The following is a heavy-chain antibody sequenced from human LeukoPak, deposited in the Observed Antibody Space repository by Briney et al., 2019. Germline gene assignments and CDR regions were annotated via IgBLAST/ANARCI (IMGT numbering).Heavy chain of an antibody. CDR1: GYTFTGYY. CDR2: INPNSGGT. J-gene: IGHJ5*02. Sequence: EASAKVSCKASGYTFTGYYMHWVRQAPGQGLEWMGWINPNSGGTNYAQKFQGRVTMTRDTSISTAYMELSRLRSDDTAVYYCARAPVVVVAASWFDPWGQGTLVTVSS. V-gene: IGHV1-2*02. D-gene: IGHD2-15*01. CDR3: ARAPVVVVAASWFDP.